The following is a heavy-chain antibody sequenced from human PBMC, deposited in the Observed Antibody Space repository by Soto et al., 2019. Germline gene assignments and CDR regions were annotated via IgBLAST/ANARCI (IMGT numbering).Heavy chain of an antibody. V-gene: IGHV3-33*01. Sequence: QVQLVESGGGVVQPGRSLRLSCAASGFSFSSYGMHWVRQAPGKGLEWVAVIWYDGSNKYYADSVKGRFTISRDNSKNTLYLQMNSLRAEDTAVYYCARGEDIVATMGFLDYWGRGTLVTVSS. D-gene: IGHD5-12*01. J-gene: IGHJ4*02. CDR3: ARGEDIVATMGFLDY. CDR2: IWYDGSNK. CDR1: GFSFSSYG.